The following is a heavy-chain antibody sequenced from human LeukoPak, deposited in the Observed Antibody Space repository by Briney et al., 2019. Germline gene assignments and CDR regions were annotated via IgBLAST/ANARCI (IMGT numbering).Heavy chain of an antibody. V-gene: IGHV4-39*01. D-gene: IGHD2-2*01. CDR2: IYYSGST. CDR1: GGSISSSSYY. CDR3: ARHTSEFLTDTLFDY. Sequence: TSETLSLTCTVSGGSISSSSYYWGWIRQPPGKGLEWIGSIYYSGSTYYNPSLKSRVTISVDTSKNQFSLKLSSVTAADTAVYYCARHTSEFLTDTLFDYWGQGTLVTVSS. J-gene: IGHJ4*02.